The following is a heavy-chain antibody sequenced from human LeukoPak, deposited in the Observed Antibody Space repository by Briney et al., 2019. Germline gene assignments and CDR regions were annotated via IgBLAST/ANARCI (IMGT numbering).Heavy chain of an antibody. J-gene: IGHJ4*02. D-gene: IGHD3-22*01. CDR1: GYTFTSYY. CDR3: ARDRHYYDSSASKGVMGN. Sequence: GASVKVSCKASGYTFTSYYMHWVRQAPGQGLEWMGIINTSGGSTSYAQKFQGRVTMTRNMSTSTVYMELSSLRSEDTAVYYCARDRHYYDSSASKGVMGNWGQGTLVTVSS. V-gene: IGHV1-46*01. CDR2: INTSGGST.